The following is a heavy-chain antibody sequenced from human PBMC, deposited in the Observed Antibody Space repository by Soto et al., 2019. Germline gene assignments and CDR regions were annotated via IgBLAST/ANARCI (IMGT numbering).Heavy chain of an antibody. J-gene: IGHJ4*02. CDR2: IRSKAYGGTT. CDR1: GFTFGDYA. V-gene: IGHV3-49*04. D-gene: IGHD3-22*01. CDR3: IAYDSSGYYYDY. Sequence: PGGSLRLSCTASGFTFGDYAMSWVRQAPGKGLEWVGFIRSKAYGGTTEYAASVKGRFTISRDDSKSIAYLQMNSLKTEDTAVYYCIAYDSSGYYYDYWGQGTLVTSPQ.